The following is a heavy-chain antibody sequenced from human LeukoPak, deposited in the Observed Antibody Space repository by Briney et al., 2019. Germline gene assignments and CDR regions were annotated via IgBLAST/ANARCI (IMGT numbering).Heavy chain of an antibody. D-gene: IGHD3-22*01. CDR2: IYHSGST. J-gene: IGHJ6*03. V-gene: IGHV4-4*02. CDR3: ARAGDDSSGNHYYYYYYMDV. Sequence: SGTLSLTCAVSGGSISSSNWWSWVRQPPGKGLEWIGEIYHSGSTNYNPSLKSRVTISVDKSKNQFSLKLSSVTAADTAVYYCARAGDDSSGNHYYYYYYMDVWGKGTTVTVSS. CDR1: GGSISSSNW.